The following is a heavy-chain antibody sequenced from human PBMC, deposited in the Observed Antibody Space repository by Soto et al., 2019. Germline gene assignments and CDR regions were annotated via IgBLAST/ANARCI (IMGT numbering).Heavy chain of an antibody. V-gene: IGHV1-3*05. CDR2: INAGNGNT. CDR3: ARGITLPTPLDY. D-gene: IGHD1-20*01. CDR1: GYTFTSYA. J-gene: IGHJ4*02. Sequence: QVQLVQSGAEEKKPGASVKVSCKASGYTFTSYAMHWVRQAPGQRLEWMGWINAGNGNTKYSQKFQGRVTITRHTSASTAYMQLRSLRSEDTAVYYCARGITLPTPLDYWGQGTLVTVSS.